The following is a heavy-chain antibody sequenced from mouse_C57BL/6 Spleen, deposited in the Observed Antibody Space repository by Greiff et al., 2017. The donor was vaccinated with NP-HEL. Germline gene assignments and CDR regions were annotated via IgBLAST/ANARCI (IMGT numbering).Heavy chain of an antibody. D-gene: IGHD2-3*01. V-gene: IGHV3-6*01. CDR3: AREGSYDGYSMDY. J-gene: IGHJ4*01. CDR2: ISYDGSN. CDR1: GYSITSGYY. Sequence: DVKLQESGPGLVKPSQSLSLTCSVTGYSITSGYYWNWIRQFPGNKLEWMGYISYDGSNNYNPSLKNRISITRDTSKNQFFLKLNSVTTEDTATYYCAREGSYDGYSMDYWGQGTSVTVSS.